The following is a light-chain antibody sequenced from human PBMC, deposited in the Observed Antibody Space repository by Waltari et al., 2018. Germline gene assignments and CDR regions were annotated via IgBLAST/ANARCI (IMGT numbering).Light chain of an antibody. J-gene: IGKJ3*01. CDR2: DAS. Sequence: DIQMTQSPSSLSASVGDRVTITCQASQDINNYLNWYQQKPGKAPKLLIYDASSLETGVPSRFSGSGSGSHFTFTISSLQPEDIATYYCHQYDNLPFTFGPGTKVDSK. CDR3: HQYDNLPFT. CDR1: QDINNY. V-gene: IGKV1-33*01.